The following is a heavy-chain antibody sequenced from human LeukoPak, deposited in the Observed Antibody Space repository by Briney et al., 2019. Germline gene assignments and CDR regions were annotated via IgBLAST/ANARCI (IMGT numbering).Heavy chain of an antibody. CDR2: TSSSDSGK. Sequence: GGSLRLSCAASGFTLSSYAMSWVRQAPGKGLEWVAATSSSDSGKYHADSVRGRFTISRDNSKNTLYLQMNSLRAEDTAVYYCAKDHSNALLRFGEVIRKTRDGYFDYWGQGTLVTVSS. CDR1: GFTLSSYA. CDR3: AKDHSNALLRFGEVIRKTRDGYFDY. D-gene: IGHD3-10*01. J-gene: IGHJ4*02. V-gene: IGHV3-23*01.